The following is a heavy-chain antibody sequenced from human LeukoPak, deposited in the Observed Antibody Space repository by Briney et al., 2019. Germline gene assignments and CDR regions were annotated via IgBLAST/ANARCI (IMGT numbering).Heavy chain of an antibody. D-gene: IGHD2-8*02. V-gene: IGHV4-39*01. CDR3: ASGTDSIVLGY. Sequence: TSETLSLTCTVSGGSISGSSYYWGWIRQPPGKGLEWIGSIYYSGSTDYNPSLKSRVTISVDTSKNQFSLKLSSVTAADTAVYYCASGTDSIVLGYWGQGTLVTVSS. CDR1: GGSISGSSYY. CDR2: IYYSGST. J-gene: IGHJ4*02.